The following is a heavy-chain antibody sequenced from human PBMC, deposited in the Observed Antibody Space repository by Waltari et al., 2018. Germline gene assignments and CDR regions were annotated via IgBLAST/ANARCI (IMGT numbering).Heavy chain of an antibody. J-gene: IGHJ4*02. Sequence: QVQLVQSGAEVKEPGASVKVSCKASGYTFSTYDINWVRQATGQGLEWMGWMNSNRGNTGKEPKCQGRVTMTRDTSISTAYMELSSLISDDTAVYYCARGSRLGSGTFVSTATDNWAQGTPVTVSS. CDR1: GYTFSTYD. CDR2: MNSNRGNT. CDR3: ARGSRLGSGTFVSTATDN. V-gene: IGHV1-8*01. D-gene: IGHD3-10*01.